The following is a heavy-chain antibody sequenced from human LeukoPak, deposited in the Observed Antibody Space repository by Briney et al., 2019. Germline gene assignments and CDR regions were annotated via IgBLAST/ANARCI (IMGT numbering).Heavy chain of an antibody. CDR1: GFTFSRFG. CDR2: ISYDGSNK. Sequence: GGSLRLSCAASGFTFSRFGMHWVRQAPGKGLEWVAVISYDGSNKYYTDSVKGRFTISRDNSKSTLLLQMNSLRAEDTAVYYCAKVRWDDSGWYYLDSWGQGTLVTVSS. V-gene: IGHV3-30*18. D-gene: IGHD6-19*01. CDR3: AKVRWDDSGWYYLDS. J-gene: IGHJ4*02.